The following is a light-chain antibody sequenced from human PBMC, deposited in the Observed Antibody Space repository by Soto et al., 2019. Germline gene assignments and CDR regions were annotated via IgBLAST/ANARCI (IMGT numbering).Light chain of an antibody. V-gene: IGLV1-44*01. CDR3: ATWDDNVKGPV. CDR2: TNS. CDR1: ASNIGSNF. J-gene: IGLJ2*01. Sequence: QSVLTQPPSASGPPGQRVTISCSGRASNIGSNFVSWYQVVPGTAPKLLIYTNSHRPSGVPDRFSGSRSGTSASLDISGLQSDDEADYFCATWDDNVKGPVFGXGTKVTVL.